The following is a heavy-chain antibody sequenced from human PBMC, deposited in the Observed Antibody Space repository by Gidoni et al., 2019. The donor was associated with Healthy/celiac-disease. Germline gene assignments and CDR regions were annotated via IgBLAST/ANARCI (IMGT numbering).Heavy chain of an antibody. CDR3: ARDRNDYVWGSYRHYYYGMDV. D-gene: IGHD3-16*02. CDR2: ISYDGSNK. V-gene: IGHV3-30*01. J-gene: IGHJ6*02. Sequence: QVQLVESGGGVVQPGRSLRLSCAASGFTFSSYAMHWVRQAPGKGLEWVAGISYDGSNKYYADSVKGRFTISRDNSKNTLYLQMNSLRAEDTAVYYCARDRNDYVWGSYRHYYYGMDVWGQGTTVTVSS. CDR1: GFTFSSYA.